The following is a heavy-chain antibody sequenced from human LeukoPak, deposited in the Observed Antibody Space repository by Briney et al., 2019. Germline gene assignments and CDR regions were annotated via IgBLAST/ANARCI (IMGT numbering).Heavy chain of an antibody. Sequence: GGSLRLSCAGSGFTFSSHAVTWVRQAPGKGLEWVSAISGSGDSTYYADSVKGRFTISRDNSKNTLYLQMNSLRAQDTAVYYWGKTRGGRSWGGGTFDYWGRGTLVTVSS. CDR1: GFTFSSHA. V-gene: IGHV3-23*01. D-gene: IGHD6-13*01. J-gene: IGHJ4*02. CDR3: GKTRGGRSWGGGTFDY. CDR2: ISGSGDST.